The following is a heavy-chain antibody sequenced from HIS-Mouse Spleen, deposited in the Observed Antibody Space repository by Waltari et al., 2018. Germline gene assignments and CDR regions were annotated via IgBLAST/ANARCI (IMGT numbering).Heavy chain of an antibody. CDR2: IYYSGST. Sequence: QLQLQESGPGLVKPSETLSLTCTVSGGSISSSSYYWGWIRQPPGKGLEWIGGIYYSGSTDYNPSLKGRVTRSVDTSKNQFSLKLSSVTAADTAVYYCAREIPYSSSWYDWYFDLWGRGTLVTVSS. D-gene: IGHD6-13*01. CDR1: GGSISSSSYY. V-gene: IGHV4-39*07. CDR3: AREIPYSSSWYDWYFDL. J-gene: IGHJ2*01.